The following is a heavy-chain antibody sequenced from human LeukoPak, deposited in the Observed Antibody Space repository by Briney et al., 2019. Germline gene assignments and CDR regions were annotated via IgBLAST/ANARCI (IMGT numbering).Heavy chain of an antibody. J-gene: IGHJ4*02. CDR1: GYTFTSYD. D-gene: IGHD5-12*01. CDR2: MNPNSGNT. Sequence: GASVKVSCKASGYTFTSYDINWVRQATGQGLEWMGWMNPNSGNTGYAQKFQGRVTMTRNTSISTAYMELSSLRSEDTAVYYCARPLRPRLGYVGDYFDYWGQGTLVTVSS. CDR3: ARPLRPRLGYVGDYFDY. V-gene: IGHV1-8*01.